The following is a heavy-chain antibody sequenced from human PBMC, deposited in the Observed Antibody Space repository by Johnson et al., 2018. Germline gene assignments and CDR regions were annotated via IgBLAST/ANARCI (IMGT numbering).Heavy chain of an antibody. V-gene: IGHV1-46*01. Sequence: QVQLVQSGAEVEKPGASVNVSCEASGYTFTNYYIFWVRQAPGQGLEWMGIINPSGGASTYAQKFQGRLTMTRDTSTSTVYMELSSLRSEDTAVYYCARKAYGNKAFDIWGKGTMVTVSS. J-gene: IGHJ3*02. CDR1: GYTFTNYY. D-gene: IGHD4-17*01. CDR2: INPSGGAS. CDR3: ARKAYGNKAFDI.